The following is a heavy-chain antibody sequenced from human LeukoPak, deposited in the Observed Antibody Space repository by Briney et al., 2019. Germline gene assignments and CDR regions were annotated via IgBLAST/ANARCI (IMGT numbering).Heavy chain of an antibody. CDR3: ATWGITGTTGGFDY. D-gene: IGHD1-20*01. CDR2: IYYSGST. Sequence: TSETLSLTCAVYGGSFSGYYWSWIRQPPGKGLEWIGYIYYSGSTNYNPSLKSRVTISVDTSKNQFSLKLSSVTAADTAVYYCATWGITGTTGGFDYWGQGTLVTVSS. CDR1: GGSFSGYY. J-gene: IGHJ4*02. V-gene: IGHV4-59*01.